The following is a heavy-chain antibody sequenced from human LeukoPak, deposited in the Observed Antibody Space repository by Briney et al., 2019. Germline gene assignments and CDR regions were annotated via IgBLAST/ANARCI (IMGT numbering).Heavy chain of an antibody. D-gene: IGHD3-22*01. CDR1: GGSISSSSYY. J-gene: IGHJ5*02. V-gene: IGHV4-39*01. Sequence: SETLSLTCTVSGGSISSSSYYWGWIRQPPGKGLEWIGSTYYSGSTYYNPSLKSRVTISVDTSKNQFSLKLSSVTAADTAVYYCARLWYYYDSSGSINWFDPWGQGTLVTVSS. CDR3: ARLWYYYDSSGSINWFDP. CDR2: TYYSGST.